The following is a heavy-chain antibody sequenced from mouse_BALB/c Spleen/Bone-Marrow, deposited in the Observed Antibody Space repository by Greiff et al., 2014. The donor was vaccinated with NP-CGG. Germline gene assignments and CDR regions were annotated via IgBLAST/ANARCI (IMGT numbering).Heavy chain of an antibody. V-gene: IGHV5-4*02. CDR2: ISYGGSYI. Sequence: EVQGVESGGGLVKPGGSLKLSCAASGFTFSDFYMCWVRQTPEKRLEWVGTISYGGSYIYYPDSVKGRITISRDDAKNNLYLQMSRLKSEGAAMYYCARDRGVQGYAMDYWGQGTSVTVSS. CDR1: GFTFSDFY. D-gene: IGHD2-14*01. CDR3: ARDRGVQGYAMDY. J-gene: IGHJ4*01.